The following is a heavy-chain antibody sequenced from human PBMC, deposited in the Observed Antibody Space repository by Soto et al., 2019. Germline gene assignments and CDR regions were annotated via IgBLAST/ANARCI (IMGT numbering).Heavy chain of an antibody. CDR1: GYTFTSYA. CDR3: ASWGGIASPGYDGSQAPYDY. Sequence: ASVKVSCKASGYTFTSYAMHWVRQAPGQRLEWMGWINAGNGNTKYSQKFQGRVTITRDTSASTAYMELSSLRSEDTAVYYCASWGGIASPGYDGSQAPYDYWGQGTLVTVSS. J-gene: IGHJ4*01. D-gene: IGHD6-13*01. CDR2: INAGNGNT. V-gene: IGHV1-3*01.